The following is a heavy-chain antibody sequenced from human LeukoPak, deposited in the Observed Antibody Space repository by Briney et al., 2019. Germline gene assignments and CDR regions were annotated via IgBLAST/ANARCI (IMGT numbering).Heavy chain of an antibody. CDR3: VRLGRNSDTSGFYYYYDF. CDR1: GYTFSSYS. Sequence: PGGSLRLSCVASGYTFSSYSISWVRQAPGKGLEWVSSISVRSNYIYYADSVRGRFSISRDDARDSLYLQMNSLRAEDTAVYYCVRLGRNSDTSGFYYYYDFWGQGTLVTVSP. V-gene: IGHV3-21*01. J-gene: IGHJ4*02. CDR2: ISVRSNYI. D-gene: IGHD3-22*01.